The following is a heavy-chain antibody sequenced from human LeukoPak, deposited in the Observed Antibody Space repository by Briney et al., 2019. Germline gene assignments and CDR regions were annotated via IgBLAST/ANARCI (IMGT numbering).Heavy chain of an antibody. CDR1: GGSISSGDYY. CDR3: ARAGGVGVASFDY. J-gene: IGHJ4*02. D-gene: IGHD5-12*01. V-gene: IGHV4-30-4*08. Sequence: SQTLSLTCTVSGGSISSGDYYWSWIRQTPGKGLEWIGYIYYSGSTYYNPSLKSRVTISVDTSKNQFSLKLSSVTAADTAVYYCARAGGVGVASFDYWGQGTLVTVSS. CDR2: IYYSGST.